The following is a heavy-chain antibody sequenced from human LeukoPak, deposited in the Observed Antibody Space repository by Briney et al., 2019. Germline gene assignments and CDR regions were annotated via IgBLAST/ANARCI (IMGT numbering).Heavy chain of an antibody. D-gene: IGHD3-22*01. CDR3: ARHGHYYDSSGYYRWGSYYFDY. CDR2: IYTNGST. J-gene: IGHJ4*02. V-gene: IGHV4-61*02. Sequence: SDTLSLTCTVSGGSISSGSYYWRWIRQPAGKGLEWIGRIYTNGSTNYNTSLKSRVTISVDTSKIQFSLKMSSVTAADTAVYYCARHGHYYDSSGYYRWGSYYFDYWGQGTLVTVSS. CDR1: GGSISSGSYY.